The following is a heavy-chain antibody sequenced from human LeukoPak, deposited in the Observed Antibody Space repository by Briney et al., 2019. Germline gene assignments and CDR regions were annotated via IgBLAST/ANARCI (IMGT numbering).Heavy chain of an antibody. CDR1: GFTFSSYA. CDR3: AEGRGGYVPCDY. D-gene: IGHD3-16*01. Sequence: PGGSLRLSCAASGFTFSSYAMSWVRQAPGKGLEWVSGISGSGVITYYADSVKGRFTISRDNSKNTLYLHMNSLRADDTAVYFCAEGRGGYVPCDYWGQGTLVTVSS. V-gene: IGHV3-23*01. J-gene: IGHJ4*02. CDR2: ISGSGVIT.